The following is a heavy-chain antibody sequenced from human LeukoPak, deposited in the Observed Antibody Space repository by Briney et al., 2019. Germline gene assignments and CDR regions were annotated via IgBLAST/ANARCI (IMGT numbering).Heavy chain of an antibody. J-gene: IGHJ4*02. Sequence: PSETLSLTCTVSGGSIISRTYYWAWIRQPPGKGLEWIGSIYYSGSTYYNPPLKSRVTISVDTSKNQFSLKLSSVTAADTAVYYCASYSSGALPFDYWGQGTLVTVSS. CDR1: GGSIISRTYY. CDR2: IYYSGST. D-gene: IGHD6-19*01. V-gene: IGHV4-39*01. CDR3: ASYSSGALPFDY.